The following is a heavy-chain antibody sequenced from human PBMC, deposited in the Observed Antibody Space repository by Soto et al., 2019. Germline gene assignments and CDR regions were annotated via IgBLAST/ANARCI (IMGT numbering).Heavy chain of an antibody. CDR2: ISSNGGST. CDR3: VKDGPPIGDILTGYLNH. D-gene: IGHD3-9*01. CDR1: GYTFTSYA. J-gene: IGHJ5*02. V-gene: IGHV3-64D*06. Sequence: SCKASGYTFTSYAMHWVRQAPGKGLEYVSAISSNGGSTYYADSVKGRFTISRDNSKNTLYLQMSSLRAEDTAVYYCVKDGPPIGDILTGYLNHWGQGTLVTVSS.